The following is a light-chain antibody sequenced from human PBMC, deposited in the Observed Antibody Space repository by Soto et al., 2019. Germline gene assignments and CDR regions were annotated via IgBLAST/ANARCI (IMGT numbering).Light chain of an antibody. J-gene: IGKJ2*01. Sequence: EIVMTQSPATLSVSPGERATLSCRASQSINSNLVWYQQKAGQAPRLLIYGASTRATGIPARFSGSGSGTEFTLTISSLQSEDFAVYYCQQYKNWPPVTFGQGTKLEIK. CDR2: GAS. V-gene: IGKV3-15*01. CDR1: QSINSN. CDR3: QQYKNWPPVT.